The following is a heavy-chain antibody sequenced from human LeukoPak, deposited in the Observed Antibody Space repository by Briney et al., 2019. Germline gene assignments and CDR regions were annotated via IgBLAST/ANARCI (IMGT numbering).Heavy chain of an antibody. Sequence: SQTLSLTCAISGDTFSSNSGGWNWLRQSPSRGLEWLGRTYYISQLFHDYAPSLKGPIIITSDTSNNQFSLHLSSVTPDDTAVYYCARALERYYFDSWGQGTLVTVSS. CDR1: GDTFSSNSGG. V-gene: IGHV6-1*01. CDR3: ARALERYYFDS. D-gene: IGHD1-1*01. CDR2: TYYISQLFH. J-gene: IGHJ4*02.